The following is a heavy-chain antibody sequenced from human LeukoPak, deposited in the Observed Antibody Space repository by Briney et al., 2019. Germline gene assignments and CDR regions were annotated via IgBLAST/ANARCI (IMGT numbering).Heavy chain of an antibody. Sequence: GASVKVSCKASGNTFTSYDINWVRQATGQGLEWMGWMSPKSGSTGYAQKFQGRVSMTRDTSINTAYMELSSLRPEDTAVYYCARVIPNGDPFDFWGQGTLVTVSS. V-gene: IGHV1-8*01. J-gene: IGHJ4*02. CDR2: MSPKSGST. CDR3: ARVIPNGDPFDF. D-gene: IGHD4-17*01. CDR1: GNTFTSYD.